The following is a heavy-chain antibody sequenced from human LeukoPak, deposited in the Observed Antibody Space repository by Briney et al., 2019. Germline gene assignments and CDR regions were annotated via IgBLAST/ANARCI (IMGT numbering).Heavy chain of an antibody. V-gene: IGHV3-30*18. CDR1: GFSFISYG. J-gene: IGHJ4*02. Sequence: GGSLRLPCAASGFSFISYGMHWVREAPGKGLEWVGVISEDGRNKKYADSVKGRFTISRDNSKDTLYLQMNSLRDEDTAVYYCAKRPSDYGDYVTYFDYWGQGTLVTVSS. CDR2: ISEDGRNK. D-gene: IGHD4-17*01. CDR3: AKRPSDYGDYVTYFDY.